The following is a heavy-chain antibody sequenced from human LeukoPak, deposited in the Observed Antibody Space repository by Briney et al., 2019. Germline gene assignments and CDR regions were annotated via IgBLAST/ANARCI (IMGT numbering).Heavy chain of an antibody. CDR2: INPNSGGT. CDR1: GYTFTGYY. Sequence: ASVKVSCKASGYTFTGYYMHWVRQAPGQGLEWMGWINPNSGGTNYAQKFQGRVTMTRDTSISTAYMELSRLRSDDTAVYYCARDGRCSSTSCYGWFDPWGQGTLVTVSS. CDR3: ARDGRCSSTSCYGWFDP. D-gene: IGHD2-2*01. V-gene: IGHV1-2*02. J-gene: IGHJ5*02.